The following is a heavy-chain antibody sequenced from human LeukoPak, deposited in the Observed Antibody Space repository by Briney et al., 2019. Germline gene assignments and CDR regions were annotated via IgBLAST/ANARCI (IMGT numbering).Heavy chain of an antibody. CDR2: IYYSGST. CDR3: ARHSKWLVPFDY. D-gene: IGHD6-19*01. CDR1: GGSISSSSYY. Sequence: PSETLSLTCTVSGGSISSSSYYWGWIRQPPGKGLEWIGSIYYSGSTNYNPSLKSRVTISVDTSKNQFSLKLSSVTAADTAVYYCARHSKWLVPFDYWGQGTLVTVSS. J-gene: IGHJ4*02. V-gene: IGHV4-39*01.